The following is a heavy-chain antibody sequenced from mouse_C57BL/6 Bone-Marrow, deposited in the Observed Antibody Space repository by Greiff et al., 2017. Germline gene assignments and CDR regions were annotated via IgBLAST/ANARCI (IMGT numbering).Heavy chain of an antibody. CDR3: ARCGTTALDY. J-gene: IGHJ2*01. V-gene: IGHV3-8*01. D-gene: IGHD1-2*01. CDR1: GYSITSDY. Sequence: VQLKESGPGLAKPSQTLSLTCSVTGYSITSDYWNWIRKFPGNKLEYMGYISHSGSTHYNPSLKSRLSITRDTSKTQYYLQLNSVSTEDTATYYCARCGTTALDYWGQGTTLTVSS. CDR2: ISHSGST.